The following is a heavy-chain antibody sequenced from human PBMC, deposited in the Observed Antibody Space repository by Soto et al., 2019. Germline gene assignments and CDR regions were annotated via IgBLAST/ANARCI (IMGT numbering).Heavy chain of an antibody. V-gene: IGHV3-23*01. CDR3: AKWDDFWSGYYTGNHFDY. CDR1: GFTFSTYA. J-gene: IGHJ4*02. D-gene: IGHD3-3*01. Sequence: GGSLRLSCASSGFTFSTYAMSWVRQAPGKGLEWVSAISGSGGSTYYADSVKGRFTISRDSSKNTVYLQMSSLRAEDTAISYCAKWDDFWSGYYTGNHFDYWGQGALVTVSS. CDR2: ISGSGGST.